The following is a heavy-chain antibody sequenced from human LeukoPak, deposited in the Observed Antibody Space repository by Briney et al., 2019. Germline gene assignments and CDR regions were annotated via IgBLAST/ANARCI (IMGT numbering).Heavy chain of an antibody. CDR3: ARLREIPVFGVVTKSTSYFDY. D-gene: IGHD3-3*01. J-gene: IGHJ4*02. Sequence: GGSLRLSCAASGFTFTNYWMSWVRQAPGKGLELVANIKQDRSEKYYVDSVKGRFTISRDNAKKSLYLQMNSRRAEDTAVYYCARLREIPVFGVVTKSTSYFDYWGQGTLVTVSS. V-gene: IGHV3-7*01. CDR2: IKQDRSEK. CDR1: GFTFTNYW.